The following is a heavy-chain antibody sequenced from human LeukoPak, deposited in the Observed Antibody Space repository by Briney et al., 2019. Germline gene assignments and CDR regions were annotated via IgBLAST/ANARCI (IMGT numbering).Heavy chain of an antibody. CDR1: GFTVSSNY. CDR2: IYSGGST. V-gene: IGHV3-53*01. Sequence: GGSLRLSCAASGFTVSSNYMSWVRQAPGKGLEWVSVIYSGGSTYYADSVKGRFTISRDNSKNTLYLQMNSLRAEDTAVYYCARDLLTIAAAGKDNWFDPWGQGTLVTVSS. J-gene: IGHJ5*02. CDR3: ARDLLTIAAAGKDNWFDP. D-gene: IGHD6-13*01.